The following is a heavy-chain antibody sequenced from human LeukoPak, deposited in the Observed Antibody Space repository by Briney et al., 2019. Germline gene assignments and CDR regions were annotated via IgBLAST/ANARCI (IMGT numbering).Heavy chain of an antibody. D-gene: IGHD3-16*01. V-gene: IGHV3-21*01. J-gene: IGHJ4*02. CDR3: ARASLMDY. CDR2: ISSSSSYI. CDR1: GFTFSSYA. Sequence: GGSLRLSCAASGFTFSSYAMNWVRQAPGKGLEWASSISSSSSYIYYADSVRGRFTISRDNAKNSLYLQMNSLRAEDTAVYYCARASLMDYWGQGTLVTVSS.